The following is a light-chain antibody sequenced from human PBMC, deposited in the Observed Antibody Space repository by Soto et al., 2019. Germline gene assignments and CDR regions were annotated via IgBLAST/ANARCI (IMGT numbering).Light chain of an antibody. CDR3: QQYGGSPRT. CDR2: GAS. Sequence: EIVLTQSPGTLSLSPGERATLSCRASQSVSSSYLAWYQQKPGQAPRLLIYGASSRATGIPDRFSGSGSGTDFTLTISRLKPEDFAVYYCQQYGGSPRTFGQGTKVEIK. CDR1: QSVSSSY. J-gene: IGKJ1*01. V-gene: IGKV3-20*01.